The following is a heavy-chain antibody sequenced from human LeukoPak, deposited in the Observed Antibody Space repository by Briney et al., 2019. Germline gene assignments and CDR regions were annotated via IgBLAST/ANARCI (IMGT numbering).Heavy chain of an antibody. V-gene: IGHV1-8*03. CDR1: GYTFTSYD. D-gene: IGHD1-26*01. CDR2: MHPNSGNT. Sequence: ASVTVSCTASGYTFTSYDINWVGQATGQGLEWMGWMHPNSGNTGYAQKFQGRVTITRNTSISTAYMELSSLRSEDTAVYYCARGSLGGGIDYWGQGTLVTVSS. CDR3: ARGSLGGGIDY. J-gene: IGHJ4*02.